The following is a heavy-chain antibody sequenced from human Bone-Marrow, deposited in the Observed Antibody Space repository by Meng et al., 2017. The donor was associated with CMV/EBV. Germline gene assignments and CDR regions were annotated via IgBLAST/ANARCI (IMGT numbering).Heavy chain of an antibody. D-gene: IGHD5-18*01. CDR3: ARENDTAMPPRSYFDY. J-gene: IGHJ4*02. V-gene: IGHV4-31*03. Sequence: SETLSLTCTVSGGSISSGGYYWSWIRQHPGKGLEWIGYIYYSGSTYYNPSLKSRVTISVDTSKNQFSLKLSSVTAADTAVYCCARENDTAMPPRSYFDYWGQGTLVTVSS. CDR2: IYYSGST. CDR1: GGSISSGGYY.